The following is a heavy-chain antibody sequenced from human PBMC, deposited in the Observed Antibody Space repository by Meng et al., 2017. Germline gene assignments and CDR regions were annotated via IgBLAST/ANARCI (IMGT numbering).Heavy chain of an antibody. CDR3: ASGWSMFQT. Sequence: QLQQSGPGLMKPSQTLSLTCAISGDTVSSDSAAWNWIRQSPSRGLEWLGRTNHRSKWYNDFAVSVKSRIIIIPDTSKNHFSLQLNSVTPEDTAVYYCASGWSMFQTWGQGTLVTVSS. D-gene: IGHD3-10*02. CDR2: TNHRSKWYN. CDR1: GDTVSSDSAA. J-gene: IGHJ4*02. V-gene: IGHV6-1*01.